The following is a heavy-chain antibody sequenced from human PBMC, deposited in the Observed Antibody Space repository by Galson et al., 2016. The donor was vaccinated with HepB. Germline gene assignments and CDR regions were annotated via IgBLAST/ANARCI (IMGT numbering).Heavy chain of an antibody. CDR2: ISHDGSQE. CDR3: AKDRWRDYYYAMDD. V-gene: IGHV3-30*18. J-gene: IGHJ6*02. CDR1: GFTFSNYA. Sequence: SLRLSCAAPGFTFSNYAMYWVRQAPGKGLDWVAFISHDGSQEYYADSVRGRFTISRDKSKSTLYLQMNSLGAEDTAVYYCAKDRWRDYYYAMDDWGQGTTVTVSS. D-gene: IGHD5-24*01.